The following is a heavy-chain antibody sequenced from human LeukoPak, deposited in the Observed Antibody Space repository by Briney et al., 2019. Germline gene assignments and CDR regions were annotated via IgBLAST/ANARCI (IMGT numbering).Heavy chain of an antibody. J-gene: IGHJ5*02. V-gene: IGHV5-10-1*01. D-gene: IGHD3-10*01. Sequence: GESLKISCKGSGCSFTRYWISWVRQMPGKGLEWIGRIDPSDSYTNYSPSFQGHVTISADKSISTAYLQWSSLKASDTAMYYCARRPDGSGSYYDSNWFDPWGQGTLVTVSS. CDR2: IDPSDSYT. CDR3: ARRPDGSGSYYDSNWFDP. CDR1: GCSFTRYW.